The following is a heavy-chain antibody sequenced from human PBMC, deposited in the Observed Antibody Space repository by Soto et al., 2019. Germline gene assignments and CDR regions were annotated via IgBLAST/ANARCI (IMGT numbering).Heavy chain of an antibody. V-gene: IGHV3-30*18. J-gene: IGHJ6*02. CDR3: AKDLLRVVTVTTGVYYYYGMDV. D-gene: IGHD4-4*01. CDR2: ISYDGNEK. Sequence: GGSLRLSCAATGFAFSTYGMHWVRQAPGKGREWVAAISYDGNEKYYADSVKGRFTISRDNSKNTLYLQMNSLRAEDTAVYYCAKDLLRVVTVTTGVYYYYGMDVWGQGTTVTVSS. CDR1: GFAFSTYG.